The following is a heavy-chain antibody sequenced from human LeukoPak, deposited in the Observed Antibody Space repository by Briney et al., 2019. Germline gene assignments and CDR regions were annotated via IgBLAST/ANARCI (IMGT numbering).Heavy chain of an antibody. D-gene: IGHD1-7*01. CDR3: ATTPGAGTIGSIHYYYMDV. J-gene: IGHJ6*03. CDR2: IYTSGST. V-gene: IGHV4-4*07. Sequence: SETLSLTCTVSGGSISSYYWSWIRQPAGKGLEWIGRIYTSGSTHYNPSLKSRVTMSVATSKNQLSLKLSSVTAADTAVYSCATTPGAGTIGSIHYYYMDVWGKGTTVTVSS. CDR1: GGSISSYY.